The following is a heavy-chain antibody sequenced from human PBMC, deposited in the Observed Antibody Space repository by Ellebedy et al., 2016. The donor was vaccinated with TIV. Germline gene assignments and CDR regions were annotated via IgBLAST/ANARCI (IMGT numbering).Heavy chain of an antibody. Sequence: MPSETLSLTCTVPGGSISRGGYYWSWIRPHPGKGLEWIGYIYYSGSTHYNPSIKSRVTISVDTSKNQFSLKLSSVTSADTAVYYCARDHGGGSPLDVWGQGTTVTVSS. CDR2: IYYSGST. CDR1: GGSISRGGYY. V-gene: IGHV4-31*03. CDR3: ARDHGGGSPLDV. D-gene: IGHD2-15*01. J-gene: IGHJ6*02.